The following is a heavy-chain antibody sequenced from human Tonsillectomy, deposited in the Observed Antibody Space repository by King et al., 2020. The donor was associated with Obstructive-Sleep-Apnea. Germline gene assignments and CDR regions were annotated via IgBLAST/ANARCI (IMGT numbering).Heavy chain of an antibody. Sequence: VQLVESGGGLVQPGGSLRLSCAASGFTFSNYWMTWVRQAPGKGLECVATIKPDGSDKYYLDSVKGRFTISRDNAKNSLSLQMNSLRADDTAVYYCESQNSFWMGGFWSQGTLVTVSS. CDR1: GFTFSNYW. CDR2: IKPDGSDK. V-gene: IGHV3-7*01. J-gene: IGHJ4*02. D-gene: IGHD2/OR15-2a*01. CDR3: ESQNSFWMGGF.